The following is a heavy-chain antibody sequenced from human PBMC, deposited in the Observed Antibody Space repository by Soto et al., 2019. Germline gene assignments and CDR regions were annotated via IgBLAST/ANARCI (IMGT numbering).Heavy chain of an antibody. Sequence: PGGSLRLSCAASGFTFSSYAMHRVRQAPGKGLEWVAVISYDGSNKYYADSVKGRFTISRDNSKNTLYLQMNSLRAEDTAVYYCAKDGSGYDKNAGSDYYYYYMDVWGKGTTVTVSS. CDR1: GFTFSSYA. CDR3: AKDGSGYDKNAGSDYYYYYMDV. D-gene: IGHD5-12*01. J-gene: IGHJ6*03. V-gene: IGHV3-30*04. CDR2: ISYDGSNK.